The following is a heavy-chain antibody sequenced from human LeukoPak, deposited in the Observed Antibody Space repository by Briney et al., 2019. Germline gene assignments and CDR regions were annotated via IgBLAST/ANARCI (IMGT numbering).Heavy chain of an antibody. J-gene: IGHJ4*02. V-gene: IGHV4-59*08. CDR2: IYYSGST. D-gene: IGHD6-13*01. Sequence: SETLSLTCTVSGGPISSYYWSWIRQPPGKGLEWIGYIYYSGSTNYNPSLKSRVTISVDTSKNQFSLKLSSVTAADTAAYYCAGLGYSSWAFDYWGQGPLVTVSS. CDR3: AGLGYSSWAFDY. CDR1: GGPISSYY.